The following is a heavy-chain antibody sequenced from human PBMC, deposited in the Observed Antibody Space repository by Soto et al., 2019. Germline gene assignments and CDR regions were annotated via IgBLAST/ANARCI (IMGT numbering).Heavy chain of an antibody. Sequence: QITLKESGPTLVKPTQTLTLTCTFSGFSLSTSGVGVGWIRQPPGKALEWLALIYWDDDKRYSPSLKSRLTIXTDSSXXQVVLTMTNMDPVDTATYYCAHTNGYCSSTSCYDYWGQGTLVTVSS. CDR2: IYWDDDK. CDR1: GFSLSTSGVG. J-gene: IGHJ4*02. D-gene: IGHD2-2*01. CDR3: AHTNGYCSSTSCYDY. V-gene: IGHV2-5*02.